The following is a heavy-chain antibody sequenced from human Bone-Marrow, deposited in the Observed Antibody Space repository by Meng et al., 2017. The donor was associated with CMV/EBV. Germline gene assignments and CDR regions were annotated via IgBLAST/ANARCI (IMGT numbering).Heavy chain of an antibody. Sequence: CTVSGGSISSCDYYWSWIRQPPGKGLEWIGYIYYSGSTYYNPSLKSRVTISVDTSKNQFSLKLSSVTAADTAVYYCARVVVVVPAARFDPWGQGTLVTV. D-gene: IGHD2-2*01. V-gene: IGHV4-30-4*08. J-gene: IGHJ5*02. CDR1: GGSISSCDYY. CDR3: ARVVVVVPAARFDP. CDR2: IYYSGST.